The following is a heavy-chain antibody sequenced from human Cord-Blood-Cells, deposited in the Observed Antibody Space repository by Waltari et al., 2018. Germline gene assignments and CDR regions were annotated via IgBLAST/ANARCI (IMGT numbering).Heavy chain of an antibody. V-gene: IGHV3-30-3*01. CDR3: ARSGDMGAFDI. CDR2: ISYDGSNK. CDR1: GFTFSSYA. J-gene: IGHJ3*02. D-gene: IGHD2-15*01. Sequence: QVQLVESGGGVVQPGRSLRLSCAASGFTFSSYALPWVRQAPGKGLEWVAVISYDGSNKYYADSVKGRFTISRDNSKNTLYLQMNSLRAEDTAVYYCARSGDMGAFDIWGQGTMVTVSS.